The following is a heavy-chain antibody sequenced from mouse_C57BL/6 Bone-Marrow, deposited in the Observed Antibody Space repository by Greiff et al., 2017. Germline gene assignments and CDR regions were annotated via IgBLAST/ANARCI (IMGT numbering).Heavy chain of an antibody. Sequence: EVQGVESGGGLVKPGGSLKLSCAASGFTFSDYGMHWVRQAPEKGLEWVAYISIGSSTIYYADTVKGRFTISRDNAKNTLFLQMTSLRSEDTAMYYCARGLTGSYYYAMDYWGQGTSVTVSS. CDR1: GFTFSDYG. D-gene: IGHD4-1*01. CDR2: ISIGSSTI. J-gene: IGHJ4*01. V-gene: IGHV5-17*01. CDR3: ARGLTGSYYYAMDY.